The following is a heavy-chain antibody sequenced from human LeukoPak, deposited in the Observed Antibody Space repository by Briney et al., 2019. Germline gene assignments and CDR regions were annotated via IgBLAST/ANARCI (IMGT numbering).Heavy chain of an antibody. Sequence: SETLSLTCTVSGGSISSYYWSWIRQPPGKGLEWIGYIYYSGSTNYNPSLKSRVTVSVDASKNQFSLKLSSVTAADTAVYYCARGGTNYYYYGMDVWGQGTTVTVSS. J-gene: IGHJ6*02. D-gene: IGHD2-15*01. CDR3: ARGGTNYYYYGMDV. V-gene: IGHV4-59*01. CDR2: IYYSGST. CDR1: GGSISSYY.